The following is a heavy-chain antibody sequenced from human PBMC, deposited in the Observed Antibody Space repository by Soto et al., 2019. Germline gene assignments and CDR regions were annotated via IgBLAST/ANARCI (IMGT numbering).Heavy chain of an antibody. Sequence: ASVKVSCKASGYSFTDYHIHWVRQAPGQGLEWLGRINPKSGGTSAAQKFQGWVTMTTDTSTSTAYMELRSLRSDDTAVYYCASGILGYCSGGSCYSVNDAFDIWGQGTMVTVSS. J-gene: IGHJ3*02. CDR1: GYSFTDYH. D-gene: IGHD2-15*01. CDR2: INPKSGGT. CDR3: ASGILGYCSGGSCYSVNDAFDI. V-gene: IGHV1-2*04.